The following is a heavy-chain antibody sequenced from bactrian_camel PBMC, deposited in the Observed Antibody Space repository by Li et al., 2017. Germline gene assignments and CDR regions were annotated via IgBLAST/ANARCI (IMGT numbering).Heavy chain of an antibody. CDR3: KIKCNEYESY. J-gene: IGHJ4*01. CDR1: GFAFSDYS. Sequence: VQLVESGGGLVQPGGSLRVSCAASGFAFSDYSMFWVRQTPGLGLEWVSCTTRAGNTTYYADSVQGRFTLSQDNAKNTLYLQMNSLKPEDTAMYYCKIKCNEYESYWGQGTQVTVS. D-gene: IGHD4*01. CDR2: TTRAGNTT. V-gene: IGHV3S1*01.